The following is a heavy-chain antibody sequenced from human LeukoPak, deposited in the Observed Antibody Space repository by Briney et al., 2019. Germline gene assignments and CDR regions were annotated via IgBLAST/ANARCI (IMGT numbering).Heavy chain of an antibody. V-gene: IGHV4-59*01. J-gene: IGHJ4*02. CDR1: GGSISSYY. CDR2: IYYSGST. D-gene: IGHD6-13*01. CDR3: ARGGIAAV. Sequence: PSETLSLTCTVSGGSISSYYWSWIRQPPGKGLKWIGYIYYSGSTNYNPSLKSRVTISVDTSKNQFSLKLSSVTAADTAVYYCARGGIAAVWGQGTLVTVSS.